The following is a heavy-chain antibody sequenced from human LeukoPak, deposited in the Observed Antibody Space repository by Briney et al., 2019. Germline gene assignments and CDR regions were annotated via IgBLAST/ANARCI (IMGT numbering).Heavy chain of an antibody. Sequence: PSETLSLTCTVSGGSITSYYWSWIRQPAGKGLEWIGRIYTRGSTKYSPSLKSRVTLSVDTSKNQFSLRLSSVTAAGTAVYYCAGEGHYYDDTGYYYGGEDYWGQGTLVTVSS. CDR3: AGEGHYYDDTGYYYGGEDY. D-gene: IGHD3-22*01. J-gene: IGHJ4*02. CDR2: IYTRGST. CDR1: GGSITSYY. V-gene: IGHV4-4*07.